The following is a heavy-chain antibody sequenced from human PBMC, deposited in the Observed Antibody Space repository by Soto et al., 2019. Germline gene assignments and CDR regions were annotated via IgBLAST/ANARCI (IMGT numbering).Heavy chain of an antibody. CDR3: ARFTAARPDYYYYYGMDV. J-gene: IGHJ6*04. CDR2: INPNSGGT. Sequence: ASVKVSCKTSGYTFTGYYMHWVRQAPGQGLEWMGWINPNSGGTNYAQKFQGRVTMTRDTSISSAYMELSRLRSDDTAVYYCARFTAARPDYYYYYGMDVWGKGTTVTVSS. CDR1: GYTFTGYY. V-gene: IGHV1-2*02. D-gene: IGHD6-6*01.